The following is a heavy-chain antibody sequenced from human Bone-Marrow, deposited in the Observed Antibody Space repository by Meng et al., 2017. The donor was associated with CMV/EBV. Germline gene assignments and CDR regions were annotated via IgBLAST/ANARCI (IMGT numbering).Heavy chain of an antibody. Sequence: GGSLRLSCAASGFTFSDYCMSWIRQAPGKGLEWVSYISSSGSTIYYADSVKGRFTISRDNAKNSLYLQMNSLRAEDTAVYYCARVRDSGRYDYWGQGTLVTVSS. CDR1: GFTFSDYC. CDR2: ISSSGSTI. J-gene: IGHJ4*02. CDR3: ARVRDSGRYDY. V-gene: IGHV3-11*01. D-gene: IGHD1-26*01.